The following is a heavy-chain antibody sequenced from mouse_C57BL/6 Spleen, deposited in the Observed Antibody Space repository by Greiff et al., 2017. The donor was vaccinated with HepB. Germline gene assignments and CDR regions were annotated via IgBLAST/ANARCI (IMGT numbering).Heavy chain of an antibody. V-gene: IGHV5-17*01. J-gene: IGHJ2*01. CDR1: GFTFSDYG. CDR2: ISSGSSTI. Sequence: EVTVVESGGGLVKPGGSLKLSCAASGFTFSDYGMHWVRQAPEKGLEWVAYISSGSSTIYYADTVKGRFTISRDNAKNTLFLQMTSLRSEDTAMYYCARPSISYYFDYWGQGTTLTVSS. CDR3: ARPSISYYFDY.